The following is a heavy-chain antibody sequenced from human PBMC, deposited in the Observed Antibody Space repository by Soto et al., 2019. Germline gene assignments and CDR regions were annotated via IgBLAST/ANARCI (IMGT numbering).Heavy chain of an antibody. Sequence: SVKVSCKASGGTSSSYAISWVRQAPGQGLEWMGGIIPIFGTANYAQKFQGRATITADESTSTAYMELSSLRSEDTAVYYCARDSDYPSFSDYWGQGTLVTVSS. D-gene: IGHD4-17*01. CDR2: IIPIFGTA. CDR3: ARDSDYPSFSDY. CDR1: GGTSSSYA. V-gene: IGHV1-69*13. J-gene: IGHJ4*02.